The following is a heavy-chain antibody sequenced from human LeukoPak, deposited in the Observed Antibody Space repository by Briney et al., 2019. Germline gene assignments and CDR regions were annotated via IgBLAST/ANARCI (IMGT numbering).Heavy chain of an antibody. CDR1: GGSISSGSYY. D-gene: IGHD3-10*01. CDR2: IYTSGST. J-gene: IGHJ6*03. V-gene: IGHV4-61*02. Sequence: SETLSLTCTVAGGSISSGSYYWSWIRQPAGKGLEWIGRIYTSGSTNYHPSLKSRVTISVDTSKNQFSLKLSSVTAADTAVYYCARDGGSWFGGLRDYYYYMDVWGKGTTVTISS. CDR3: ARDGGSWFGGLRDYYYYMDV.